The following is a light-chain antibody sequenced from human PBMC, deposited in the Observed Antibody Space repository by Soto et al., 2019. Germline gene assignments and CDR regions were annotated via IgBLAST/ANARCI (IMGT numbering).Light chain of an antibody. CDR3: SSYTRSSTYV. J-gene: IGLJ1*01. CDR2: DVS. V-gene: IGLV2-14*01. CDR1: SSDVGGYNS. Sequence: QSVLTQPASVSGSPGQSITISCTGTSSDVGGYNSVSWYQQHPGKYPKLMIYDVSNRPSGVSNRFSGSKSGNTASLTISGLQAEDEADYYCSSYTRSSTYVFGTGTKVTVL.